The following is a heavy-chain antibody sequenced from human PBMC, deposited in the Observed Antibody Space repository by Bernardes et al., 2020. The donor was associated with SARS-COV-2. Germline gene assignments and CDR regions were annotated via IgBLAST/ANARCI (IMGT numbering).Heavy chain of an antibody. CDR1: GFMFRNSD. CDR3: AKGRNYDVWSGNNYYYGMDV. Sequence: VGSLRLSCAASGFMFRNSDMTWVRQAPGPGLEWVSSISGSGGTTYYADSVRGRFTISRDNSKNTLDLQINSLTAEDTAVYYCAKGRNYDVWSGNNYYYGMDVWGQGTTVTVSS. D-gene: IGHD3-3*01. V-gene: IGHV3-23*01. CDR2: ISGSGGTT. J-gene: IGHJ6*02.